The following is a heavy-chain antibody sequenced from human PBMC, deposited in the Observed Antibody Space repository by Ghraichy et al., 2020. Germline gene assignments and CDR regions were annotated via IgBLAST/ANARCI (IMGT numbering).Heavy chain of an antibody. CDR2: IYWNDDK. Sequence: SGPTLVKPTQTLTLTCTLSGFSLSNSGVGVGWIRQPPGKALEWLALIYWNDDKRYSPSLKNRLTITKDTSKNQVVLTMTNMDPVDTATYYCSHRVGCPATTSDNWFDPWGQGTLVTVSS. J-gene: IGHJ5*02. CDR1: GFSLSNSGVG. V-gene: IGHV2-5*01. CDR3: SHRVGCPATTSDNWFDP. D-gene: IGHD5-24*01.